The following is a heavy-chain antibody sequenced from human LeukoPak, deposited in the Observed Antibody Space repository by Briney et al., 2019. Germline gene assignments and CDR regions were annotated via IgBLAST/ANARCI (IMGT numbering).Heavy chain of an antibody. CDR1: GYTFTGYY. V-gene: IGHV1-2*02. CDR2: INPNSGGT. CDR3: ARGALLSYSSGDY. Sequence: RGSVKVSCKASGYTFTGYYMHWVRQAPGQGLEWMGWINPNSGGTNYAQKVQGRATMTRDTSISTAYMELSRLRSDDTAVYYCARGALLSYSSGDYWGQGTLVTVSS. D-gene: IGHD6-19*01. J-gene: IGHJ4*02.